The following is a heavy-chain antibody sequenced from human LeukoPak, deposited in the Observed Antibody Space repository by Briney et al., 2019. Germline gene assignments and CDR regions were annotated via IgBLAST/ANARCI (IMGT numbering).Heavy chain of an antibody. D-gene: IGHD6-19*01. J-gene: IGHJ4*02. CDR1: GFTFSSYA. CDR3: AKGISIGWYYFDY. V-gene: IGHV3-23*01. CDR2: ISGSGGST. Sequence: GGSLRLSCAASGFTFSSYAMSWVRQAQGKGMEWVSVISGSGGSTYYADSVKGRFTISRDNSKNTLYLQMNSLRAEDTAVYYCAKGISIGWYYFDYWGQGTLVTVSS.